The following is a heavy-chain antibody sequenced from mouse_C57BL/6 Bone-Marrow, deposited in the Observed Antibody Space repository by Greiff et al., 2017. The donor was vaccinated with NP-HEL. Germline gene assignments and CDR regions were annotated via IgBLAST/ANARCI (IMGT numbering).Heavy chain of an antibody. CDR3: ARAYGNYEAY. D-gene: IGHD2-1*01. Sequence: EVKLVESGGGLVQSGRSLRLSCATSGFTFSDFYMEWVRQAPGKGLEWIAASRNKANDYTTEYSASVKGRFIVSRDTSQSILYLQMNALRAEDTAIYYCARAYGNYEAYWGQGTLVTVSA. J-gene: IGHJ3*01. V-gene: IGHV7-1*01. CDR1: GFTFSDFY. CDR2: SRNKANDYTT.